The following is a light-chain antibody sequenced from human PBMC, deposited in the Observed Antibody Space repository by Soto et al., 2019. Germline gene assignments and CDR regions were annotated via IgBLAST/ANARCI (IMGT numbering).Light chain of an antibody. V-gene: IGLV6-57*04. CDR3: DLVLLAIMRV. J-gene: IGLJ1*01. Sequence: NFMLTQTHSVSESPGKTVTLSSTRSSGSIAYNFVQLCHQRPGSAPPTVISEDKYRPSGVPDRFSGSLDSSSYSASLTISGLKTEAEADNDADLVLLAIMRVFETGTKLTVL. CDR1: SGSIAYNF. CDR2: EDK.